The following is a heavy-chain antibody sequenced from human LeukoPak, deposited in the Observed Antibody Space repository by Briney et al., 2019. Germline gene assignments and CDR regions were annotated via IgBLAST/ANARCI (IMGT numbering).Heavy chain of an antibody. J-gene: IGHJ5*02. CDR1: GLHFSGTA. D-gene: IGHD6-19*01. CDR2: ISHDGMNA. V-gene: IGHV3-23*01. Sequence: GGSLRLSCAASGLHFSGTAMSWVRQAPGKGLEWVSAISHDGMNAYYADSVKGRFTISRDNSKKTVSLEMSSLTAADTGVYYCTKDGAQYSSGPECDPRGQGALVTVSP. CDR3: TKDGAQYSSGPECDP.